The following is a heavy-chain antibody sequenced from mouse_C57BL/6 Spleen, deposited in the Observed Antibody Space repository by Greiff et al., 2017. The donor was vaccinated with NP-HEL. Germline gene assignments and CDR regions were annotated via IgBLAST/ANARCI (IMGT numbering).Heavy chain of an antibody. V-gene: IGHV5-17*01. CDR3: ARDYDGPYYYAMDY. D-gene: IGHD2-4*01. CDR1: GFTFSDYG. Sequence: EVMLVESGGGLVKPGGSLKLFCAASGFTFSDYGMHWVRQAPEKGLEWVAYISSGSSTIYYADTVKGRFIISRDNAKNTLLLQMTSLRSEDTAMYYCARDYDGPYYYAMDYWGQGASVTVSS. J-gene: IGHJ4*01. CDR2: ISSGSSTI.